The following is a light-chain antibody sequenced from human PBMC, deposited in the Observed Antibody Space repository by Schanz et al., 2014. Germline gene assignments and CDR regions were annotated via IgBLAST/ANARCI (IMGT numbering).Light chain of an antibody. CDR1: SSNIGNNF. CDR3: ATWDTSLSAWV. Sequence: QSVLTQPPSVSAAPGQKVTISCSGSSSNIGNNFVSWYQQFPETAPKLLISDNDKRPSGIPDRFSGSKSGTSATLGITGLQTGDEADYYCATWDTSLSAWVFGGGTKLTVL. J-gene: IGLJ3*02. V-gene: IGLV1-51*01. CDR2: DND.